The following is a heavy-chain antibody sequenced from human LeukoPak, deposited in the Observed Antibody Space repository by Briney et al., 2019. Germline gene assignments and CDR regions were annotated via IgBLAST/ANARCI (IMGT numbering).Heavy chain of an antibody. V-gene: IGHV3-15*01. CDR3: AAFSKGF. Sequence: GGSLRLSCAASGIAFSDVWMTWVRQAPGKGLEWVGRIKSKADGGTTDYAAPVKGRFSISGDDSKNTVYLQMDSLKAEDTAVYYCAAFSKGFWGQGTLVTVSS. J-gene: IGHJ4*02. CDR1: GIAFSDVW. CDR2: IKSKADGGTT.